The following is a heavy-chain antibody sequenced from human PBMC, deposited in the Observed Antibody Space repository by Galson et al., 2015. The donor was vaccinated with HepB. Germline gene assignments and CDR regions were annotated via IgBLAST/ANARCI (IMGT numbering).Heavy chain of an antibody. Sequence: FLRHRRPAARFTFSNSALSCVAPAPALGLEWVSTAPCAGLRTLEAASVKGRFTLSRDNSKNMLYLQMNSLRPEDTAIYYCAKGGATVATGFDAWGQGTLVTVSS. J-gene: IGHJ5*02. CDR2: APCAGLRT. D-gene: IGHD4-17*01. V-gene: IGHV3-23*01. CDR1: RFTFSNSA. CDR3: AKGGATVATGFDA.